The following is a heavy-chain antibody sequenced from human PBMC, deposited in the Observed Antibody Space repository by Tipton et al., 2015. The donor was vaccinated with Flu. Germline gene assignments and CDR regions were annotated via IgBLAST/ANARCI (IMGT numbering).Heavy chain of an antibody. CDR1: GFTFSSYD. D-gene: IGHD6-13*01. CDR3: ARGPLPDSNWYNGMDV. Sequence: SLRLSCEASGFTFSSYDMHWVRHSTGKGLQWVSGIGTSGDTYYSGSVKGRFTISREDAKNSVYLQMRSLTAGDTAVYYCARGPLPDSNWYNGMDVWGQGTTVTVFS. V-gene: IGHV3-13*01. CDR2: IGTSGDT. J-gene: IGHJ6*02.